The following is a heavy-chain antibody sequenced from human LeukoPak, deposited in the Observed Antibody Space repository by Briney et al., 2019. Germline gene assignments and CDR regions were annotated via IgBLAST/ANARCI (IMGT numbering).Heavy chain of an antibody. D-gene: IGHD6-19*01. CDR1: GYSFTNYW. Sequence: GESLKISCKGSGYSFTNYWIGWVRQMPGKGLEWMGIIYPDDSDTRYSPSFQGQVTISADKSISTAYLQWTNLKASDTAMYYCARQYVSSGWYSPFDYWGQGTLVTVSS. J-gene: IGHJ4*02. CDR3: ARQYVSSGWYSPFDY. CDR2: IYPDDSDT. V-gene: IGHV5-51*01.